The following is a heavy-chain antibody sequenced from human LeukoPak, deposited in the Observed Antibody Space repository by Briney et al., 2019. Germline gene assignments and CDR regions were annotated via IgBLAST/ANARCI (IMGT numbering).Heavy chain of an antibody. CDR3: AREDSSSWPYNWFDP. V-gene: IGHV4-34*01. D-gene: IGHD6-13*01. J-gene: IGHJ5*02. CDR1: GGSFSGYY. Sequence: KPSETLSLTCAVYGGSFSGYYWSWIRQPPGKGLEWIGEINHSGSTNYNPSLKSRVTISVDTSKNQFSLKLSSVTAADTAVYYCAREDSSSWPYNWFDPWGQGTLVTVSS. CDR2: INHSGST.